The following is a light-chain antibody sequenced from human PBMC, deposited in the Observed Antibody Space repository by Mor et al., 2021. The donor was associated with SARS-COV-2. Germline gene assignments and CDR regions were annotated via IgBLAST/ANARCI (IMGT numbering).Light chain of an antibody. Sequence: ATLLVIYGKNNRPSGIPDRFSGSSSGNTASLTITASQAEDEADYYCNSRDSSGYPVIFGGGTKLTVL. CDR3: NSRDSSGYPVI. J-gene: IGLJ2*01. V-gene: IGLV3-19*01. CDR2: GKN.